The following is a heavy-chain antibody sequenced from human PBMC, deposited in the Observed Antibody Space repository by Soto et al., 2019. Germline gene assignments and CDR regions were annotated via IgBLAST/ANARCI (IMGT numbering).Heavy chain of an antibody. V-gene: IGHV1-2*04. CDR3: ARAEGVRSLRFLEWLAPVFDY. D-gene: IGHD3-3*01. Sequence: ASVKVSCKASGYTFTGYYMHWVRQAPGQGLEWMGWINPNSGGTNYAQKFQGWVTMTRDTSISTAYMELSRLRSDDTAVYYCARAEGVRSLRFLEWLAPVFDYWGQGTLVTVSS. CDR1: GYTFTGYY. CDR2: INPNSGGT. J-gene: IGHJ4*02.